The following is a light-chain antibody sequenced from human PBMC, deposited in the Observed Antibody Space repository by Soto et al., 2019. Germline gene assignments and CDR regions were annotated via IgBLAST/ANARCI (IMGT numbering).Light chain of an antibody. CDR3: QQYYDFRT. J-gene: IGKJ1*01. Sequence: EIVLTQSPGTLSLSPGERATLSCRASQSVSSSYLAWYQQKPGQAPRLLIYGASSRATGIPDRFSGSGSGTDFTLTISRLEPEDFAVYYCQQYYDFRTFGQWTKVNIK. CDR1: QSVSSSY. CDR2: GAS. V-gene: IGKV3-20*01.